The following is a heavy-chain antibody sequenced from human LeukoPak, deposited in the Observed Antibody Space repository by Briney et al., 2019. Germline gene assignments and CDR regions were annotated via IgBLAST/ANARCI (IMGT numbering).Heavy chain of an antibody. J-gene: IGHJ4*02. CDR1: TLTFSSYN. Sequence: GGSLRLSCAASTLTFSSYNMNWVRQAPGKGLEWVSSISSSGTYIYYRDSVKGRFTISRDNAENSLYLEMNSLRVEDTAIYYCVRDRGSYRPIDYWGQGTLVTVSS. V-gene: IGHV3-21*01. CDR2: ISSSGTYI. CDR3: VRDRGSYRPIDY. D-gene: IGHD1-26*01.